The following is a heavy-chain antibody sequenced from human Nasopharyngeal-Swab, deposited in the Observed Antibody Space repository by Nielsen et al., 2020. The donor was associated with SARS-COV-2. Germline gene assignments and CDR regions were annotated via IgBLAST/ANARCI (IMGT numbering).Heavy chain of an antibody. CDR1: GFTFSTYW. CDR2: IKQDGSDK. J-gene: IGHJ4*02. D-gene: IGHD2-8*02. Sequence: GESLKISCAASGFTFSTYWMNWVRQTPGKGLEWVASIKQDGSDKRYVDSVKGRFTISRDNAKNSLYLQMNSLRAEDTAVYYCAGGTGWVFNCWGQGTLVTVSS. CDR3: AGGTGWVFNC. V-gene: IGHV3-7*01.